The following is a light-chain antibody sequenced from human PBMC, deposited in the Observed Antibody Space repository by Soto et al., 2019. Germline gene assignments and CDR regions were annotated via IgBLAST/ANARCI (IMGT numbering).Light chain of an antibody. V-gene: IGKV3-20*01. Sequence: ETVLTQSPGTLYFSPGERATLSCRASQSVGNSHVAWYQQRRGLPPRLLIYETYRRATGIPDRFSGGGSGTDFTLTISRLEPEDFAVYYCQQSSSYPLTFGGGTKVDIK. CDR1: QSVGNSH. CDR2: ETY. J-gene: IGKJ4*01. CDR3: QQSSSYPLT.